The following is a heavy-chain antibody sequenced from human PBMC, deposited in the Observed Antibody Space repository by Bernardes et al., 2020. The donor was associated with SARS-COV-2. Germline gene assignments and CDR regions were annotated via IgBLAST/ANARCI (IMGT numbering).Heavy chain of an antibody. CDR1: GGSINNYY. D-gene: IGHD3-9*01. CDR3: ARTNGVLTGTYYLDH. CDR2: IFYAGGT. V-gene: IGHV4-59*01. Sequence: SETLSLTCTVSGGSINNYYWNWIRQPPGKGLEWIGHIFYAGGTNYNPSLKSRVTISVDTSKNQFSLRLSSVTAADTAMYFCARTNGVLTGTYYLDHWGQGALVTVSS. J-gene: IGHJ4*02.